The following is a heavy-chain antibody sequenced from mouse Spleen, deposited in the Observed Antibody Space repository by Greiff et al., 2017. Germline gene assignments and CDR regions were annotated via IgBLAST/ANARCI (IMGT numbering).Heavy chain of an antibody. CDR3: ARGTEGFDY. CDR2: INYDGSST. Sequence: EVMLVESEGGLVQPGRSMKLSCTASGFTFSDYYMAWVRQVPEKGLEWVANINYDGSSTYYLDSLKSRFIISRDNAKNILYLQMSSLKSEDTATYYCARGTEGFDYWGQGTTLTVSS. V-gene: IGHV5-16*01. J-gene: IGHJ2*01. CDR1: GFTFSDYY.